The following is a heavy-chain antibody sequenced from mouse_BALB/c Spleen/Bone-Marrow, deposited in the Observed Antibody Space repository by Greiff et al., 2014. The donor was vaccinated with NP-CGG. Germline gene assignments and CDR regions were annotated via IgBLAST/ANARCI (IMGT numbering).Heavy chain of an antibody. V-gene: IGHV1S137*01. Sequence: VQLQQSGAELVRPGVSVKLSCKGSGYTFTDSAVHWVHQSHTKSLEWVALISSYYGNATSNQKFKGKATMTVDKSSSTAFLELARLTSEDSAIYYYARSGKVRNAIDYWGQGTSVTVSS. CDR3: ARSGKVRNAIDY. D-gene: IGHD2-14*01. CDR1: GYTFTDSA. CDR2: ISSYYGNA. J-gene: IGHJ4*01.